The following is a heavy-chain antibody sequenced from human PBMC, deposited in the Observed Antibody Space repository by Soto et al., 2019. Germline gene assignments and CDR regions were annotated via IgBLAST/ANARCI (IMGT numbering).Heavy chain of an antibody. CDR2: IVVGSGNT. Sequence: ASVKVSCKASGFTFTSSAMQWVRQARGQRLEWIGWIVVGSGNTNYAQKFQERVTITRDMSTSTAYMELSSLRSEDTAVYYCAVVGPWGYSINDPQYYFDYWGQGTLVTVSS. J-gene: IGHJ4*02. CDR1: GFTFTSSA. V-gene: IGHV1-58*02. CDR3: AVVGPWGYSINDPQYYFDY. D-gene: IGHD5-18*01.